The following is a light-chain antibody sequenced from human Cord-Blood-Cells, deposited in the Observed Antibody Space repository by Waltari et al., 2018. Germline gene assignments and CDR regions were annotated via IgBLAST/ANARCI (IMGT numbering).Light chain of an antibody. V-gene: IGKV1-39*01. CDR3: QQSYSTPLT. CDR2: AAS. CDR1: QSISSY. Sequence: DIQMTQSPSSLSASVGDRVTITCRASQSISSYLNWYQQKPGKAPKLLIYAASSLQSGGPSRFSGSGSRTDFTLTIISLQPENFATYYWQQSYSTPLTFGGGTKVEIK. J-gene: IGKJ4*01.